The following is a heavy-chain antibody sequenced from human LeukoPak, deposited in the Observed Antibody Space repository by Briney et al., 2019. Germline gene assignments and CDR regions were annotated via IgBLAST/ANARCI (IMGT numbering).Heavy chain of an antibody. D-gene: IGHD6-6*01. Sequence: YISSSGRTIYYADSVKGRFTISRDNSKNTLYLQMNSLRAEDTAVYYCAREFRVRGSSRAFDIWGQGTMVTVSS. V-gene: IGHV3-48*01. J-gene: IGHJ3*02. CDR2: ISSSGRTI. CDR3: AREFRVRGSSRAFDI.